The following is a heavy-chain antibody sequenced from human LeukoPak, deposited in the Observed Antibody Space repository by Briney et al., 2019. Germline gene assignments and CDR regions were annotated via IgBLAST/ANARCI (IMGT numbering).Heavy chain of an antibody. CDR1: GFTFSDYW. CDR3: VGPKD. V-gene: IGHV3-7*01. Sequence: GGSLRLSCAASGFTFSDYWMNWVRQTPGKGLEWVANIKRDGSDQKYVDSVKGRFTISRDNAKNSLYLQMNSLRAEDTAMYSCVGPKDWGQGTLVTVSS. CDR2: IKRDGSDQ. J-gene: IGHJ4*02.